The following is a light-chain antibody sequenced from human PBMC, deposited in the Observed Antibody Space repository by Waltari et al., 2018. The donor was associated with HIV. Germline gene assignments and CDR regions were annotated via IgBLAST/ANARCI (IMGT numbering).Light chain of an antibody. CDR1: QSVGSR. CDR2: RAS. Sequence: DIQMTQSPSALSASVGGMATIICRASQSVGSRLAWYQQKPGKAPKLLIYRASTLEKGVPSRFIGSGSGTEFTLTISSLQPEDFGTYYCQQYDTYLTFGQGTRLEMK. CDR3: QQYDTYLT. V-gene: IGKV1-5*03. J-gene: IGKJ2*01.